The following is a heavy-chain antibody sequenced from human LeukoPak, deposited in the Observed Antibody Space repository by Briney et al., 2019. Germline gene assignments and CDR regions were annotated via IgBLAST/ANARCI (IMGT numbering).Heavy chain of an antibody. CDR2: INWDAGGT. V-gene: IGHV3-20*04. CDR3: ARALSSCWCPLGS. Sequence: PGGSLRLSCAASGFTFSDYAMSWVRQAPGKGLEWVSGINWDAGGTSYADSVKGRFTISRDNVKNSLYLQMNTLRAEDTALYYCARALSSCWCPLGSWGQGNLVTVSS. D-gene: IGHD6-13*01. CDR1: GFTFSDYA. J-gene: IGHJ4*02.